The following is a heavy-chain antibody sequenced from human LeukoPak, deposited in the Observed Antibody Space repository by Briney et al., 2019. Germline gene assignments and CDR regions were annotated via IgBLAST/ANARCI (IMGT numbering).Heavy chain of an antibody. V-gene: IGHV4-59*01. CDR1: GGSISSYY. D-gene: IGHD3-10*01. J-gene: IGHJ6*02. CDR2: IYYSGST. Sequence: SETLSLTCTVSGGSISSYYWSWIRQPPGKGLEWIGYIYYSGSTNYNPSLKSRVTISVDTSKNQFSLKLSSVTAADTAVYYCARAVVRGVIIYGMDVWGQGTTATVSS. CDR3: ARAVVRGVIIYGMDV.